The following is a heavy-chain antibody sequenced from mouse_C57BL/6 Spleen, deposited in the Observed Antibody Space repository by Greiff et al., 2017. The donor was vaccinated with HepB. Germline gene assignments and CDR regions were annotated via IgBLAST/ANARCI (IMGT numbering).Heavy chain of an antibody. D-gene: IGHD2-2*01. CDR2: IYPGSGNT. Sequence: QVQLQQSGAELVRPGASVKLSCKASGYTFTDYYINWVKQRPGQGLEWIARIYPGSGNTYYNEKFKGKATLTAEKSSSTAYMQLSSLTSEDSAVYFCAREVWGYENYWGQGTTLTVSS. CDR3: AREVWGYENY. V-gene: IGHV1-76*01. J-gene: IGHJ2*01. CDR1: GYTFTDYY.